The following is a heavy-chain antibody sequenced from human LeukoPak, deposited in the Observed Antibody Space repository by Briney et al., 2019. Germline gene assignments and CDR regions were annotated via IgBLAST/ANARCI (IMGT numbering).Heavy chain of an antibody. J-gene: IGHJ4*02. V-gene: IGHV3-30*18. CDR1: GFTFGSYG. CDR3: AKDRLHYYDSSGYYSGLDY. CDR2: ISYDGSNK. D-gene: IGHD3-22*01. Sequence: PGRSLRLSCAASGFTFGSYGMRWVRQAPGKGLEWVAVISYDGSNKYYADSVKGRFTISRDNSKNTLYLQMNSLRAEDTAVYYCAKDRLHYYDSSGYYSGLDYWGQGTLVTVSS.